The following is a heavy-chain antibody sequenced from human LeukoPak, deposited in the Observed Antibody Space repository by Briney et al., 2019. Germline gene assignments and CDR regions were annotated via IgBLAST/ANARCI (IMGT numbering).Heavy chain of an antibody. CDR2: TYYTGST. V-gene: IGHV4-39*07. D-gene: IGHD3-10*01. Sequence: SETLSLTCTVSGGSISSSTYYWGWIRQPPGKGLEWIGSTYYTGSTYNSSSLKSRVTISVDTSKNQFSLKLSSVTAADTAFYYCARSSTLYGHFDYWGQGTLVTVSS. CDR1: GGSISSSTYY. J-gene: IGHJ4*02. CDR3: ARSSTLYGHFDY.